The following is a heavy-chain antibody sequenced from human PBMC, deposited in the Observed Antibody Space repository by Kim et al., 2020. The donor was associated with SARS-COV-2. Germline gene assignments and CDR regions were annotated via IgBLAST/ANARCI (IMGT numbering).Heavy chain of an antibody. V-gene: IGHV4-59*13. CDR1: GGSISSYY. CDR3: ARTRRGRDTAMASYDFDY. CDR2: IYYSGST. Sequence: SETLSLTCTVSGGSISSYYWSWIRQPPGKGLEWIGYIYYSGSTNYNPSLKSRVTISVDTSKNQFSLKLSSVTAADTAVYYCARTRRGRDTAMASYDFDYWGQGTLVTVSS. J-gene: IGHJ4*02. D-gene: IGHD5-18*01.